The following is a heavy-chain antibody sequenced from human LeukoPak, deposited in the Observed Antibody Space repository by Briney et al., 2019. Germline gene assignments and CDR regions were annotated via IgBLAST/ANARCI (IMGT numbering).Heavy chain of an antibody. V-gene: IGHV4-34*01. CDR1: GGSFSGYY. CDR3: ARTGDWSYFDY. J-gene: IGHJ4*02. Sequence: SETLSLTCAVYGGSFSGYYWSWIRQPPGKGLEWIGEIYHSGSTNYNPSLKSRVTISVDKSKNQFSLKLSSVTAADTAVYYCARTGDWSYFDYWGQGTLVTVSS. D-gene: IGHD2-21*02. CDR2: IYHSGST.